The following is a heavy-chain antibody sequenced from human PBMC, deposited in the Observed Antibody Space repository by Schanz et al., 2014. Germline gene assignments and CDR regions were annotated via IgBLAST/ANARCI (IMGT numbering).Heavy chain of an antibody. CDR1: GFNSDDYA. CDR2: IPWNGAAI. V-gene: IGHV3-9*02. Sequence: EVQVVESGGGLVQPGGSLRLSCTASGFNSDDYAMHWVRQAPGKGLEWVSNIPWNGAAIGYAGSVRGRFTISRDSAKNSLFLQLNSLRADDTAVYYCARKVVATIGGYYDNWGQGTLVIVSS. J-gene: IGHJ4*02. D-gene: IGHD5-12*01. CDR3: ARKVVATIGGYYDN.